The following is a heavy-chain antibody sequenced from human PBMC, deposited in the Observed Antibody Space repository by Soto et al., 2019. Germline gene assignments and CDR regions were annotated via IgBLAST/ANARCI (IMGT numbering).Heavy chain of an antibody. CDR3: ARVDTAMPYYFDY. Sequence: GGSLRLSCAASGFTFSSYSMNWVRQAPGKGLEWVSSISGRTNYIYYADSVKGRFTISRDNAKNLLYLQMNTLRSEDTAVYYCARVDTAMPYYFDYWGQGTLVTVSS. CDR2: ISGRTNYI. D-gene: IGHD5-18*01. J-gene: IGHJ4*02. V-gene: IGHV3-21*01. CDR1: GFTFSSYS.